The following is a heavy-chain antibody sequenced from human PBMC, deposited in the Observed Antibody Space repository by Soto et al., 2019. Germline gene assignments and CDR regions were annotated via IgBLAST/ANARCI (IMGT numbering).Heavy chain of an antibody. V-gene: IGHV3-33*01. Sequence: GGSLRLSCAASGFTFSSYGMHWVRQAPGKGLEWVAVIWYDGSNKYYADSVKGRFTISRDNSKNTLYLQMNSLRAEDTAVYYCARDLKAAAVRADAPDYWGQGTLVTVSS. CDR2: IWYDGSNK. D-gene: IGHD6-13*01. CDR3: ARDLKAAAVRADAPDY. J-gene: IGHJ4*02. CDR1: GFTFSSYG.